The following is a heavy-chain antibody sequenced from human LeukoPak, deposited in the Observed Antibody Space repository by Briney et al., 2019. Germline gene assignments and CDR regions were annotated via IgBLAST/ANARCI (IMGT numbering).Heavy chain of an antibody. CDR3: AKAGSIRFDY. CDR2: ISGSGGST. D-gene: IGHD1-26*01. J-gene: IGHJ4*02. CDR1: GFTFSSSA. V-gene: IGHV3-23*01. Sequence: GGPLRLSCAASGFTFSSSAMSWVRQAPGKGLEWVSGISGSGGSTYYADSVKGRFTISRDNSKNTLYLQMNSLRVEDMAVYFCAKAGSIRFDYWGQGTLVTVSS.